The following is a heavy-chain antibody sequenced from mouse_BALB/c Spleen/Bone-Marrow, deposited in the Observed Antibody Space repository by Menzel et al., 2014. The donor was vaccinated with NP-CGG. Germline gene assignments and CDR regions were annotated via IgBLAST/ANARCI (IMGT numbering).Heavy chain of an antibody. CDR1: GYTFTNYW. CDR2: FYPGGGYT. V-gene: IGHV1-63*02. CDR3: ARTAYFHY. J-gene: IGHJ2*01. Sequence: QVQLQQSGAELVRPGTSVKISCKASGYTFTNYWLGWIKQRPGHGLEWIGDFYPGGGYTNYNEEFKGKATLTADASSSTAYMQLSSLTSEDSAVYFCARTAYFHYWGQGTPLTVSS.